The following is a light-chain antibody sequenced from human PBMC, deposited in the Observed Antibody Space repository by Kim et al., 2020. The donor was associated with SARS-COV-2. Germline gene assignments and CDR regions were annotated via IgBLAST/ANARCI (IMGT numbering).Light chain of an antibody. CDR2: DVS. V-gene: IGLV2-11*01. CDR3: CSYAGSVV. J-gene: IGLJ2*01. Sequence: QSALTQPRSVSGSPGQSVTISCTGTSSDVGGYNYVSWYQQHPGKAPKLMIYDVSKRPSGVPDHFSGSKSGNTASLTVSGLQAEDEADYYCCSYAGSVVFGGGTQLTVL. CDR1: SSDVGGYNY.